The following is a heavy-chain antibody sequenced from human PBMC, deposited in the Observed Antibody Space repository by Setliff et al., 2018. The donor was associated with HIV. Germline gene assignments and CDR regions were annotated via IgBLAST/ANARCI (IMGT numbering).Heavy chain of an antibody. V-gene: IGHV5-51*01. CDR2: IYPGDSET. Sequence: GESLKISCQGSGYFFLSSWIGWVRQVPGKGLEWVAIIYPGDSETRYSPSFEGQVTISAGESISTAYLQWSSLKASDTAMYYCARRYFDSSGYSYYFDYWGQGTLVTVSS. J-gene: IGHJ4*02. CDR1: GYFFLSSW. D-gene: IGHD3-22*01. CDR3: ARRYFDSSGYSYYFDY.